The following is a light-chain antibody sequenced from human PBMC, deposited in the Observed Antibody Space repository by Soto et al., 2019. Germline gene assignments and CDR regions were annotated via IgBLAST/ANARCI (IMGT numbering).Light chain of an antibody. CDR1: QSVSSY. V-gene: IGKV3-11*01. CDR3: QQRSNWPPVWT. CDR2: DAS. Sequence: EIVLTQSPATLSLSPGERATLSCRASQSVSSYLAWYQQKPGQAPRLLIYDASNRATGIPARFSGSGSGTDFTLTISSLEPEDFAVYYGQQRSNWPPVWTFGQGTKVEIK. J-gene: IGKJ1*01.